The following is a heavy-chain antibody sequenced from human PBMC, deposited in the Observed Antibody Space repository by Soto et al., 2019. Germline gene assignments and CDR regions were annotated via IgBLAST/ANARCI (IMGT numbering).Heavy chain of an antibody. CDR3: ATERDVSQAYYYYGMDV. J-gene: IGHJ6*02. V-gene: IGHV1-69*06. Sequence: QVQLVQSGAAVKKPGSSVRVSCKASGGTFNSYAFSWVRQAPGQGLEWMGRVIPLRGTTNLAQKFQGRVTMTAHKATSTVYMGVSSLRSEDTAVYYCATERDVSQAYYYYGMDVWGQGTTVSVSS. CDR2: VIPLRGTT. CDR1: GGTFNSYA.